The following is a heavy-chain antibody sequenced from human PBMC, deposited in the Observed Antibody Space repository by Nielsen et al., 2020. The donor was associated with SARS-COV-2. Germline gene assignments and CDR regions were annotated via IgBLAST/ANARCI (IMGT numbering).Heavy chain of an antibody. V-gene: IGHV7-4-1*02. Sequence: ASVKVFCKASGYTFTNYVMNWVRQAPGQGLEWMGRINTNTGNPTHAQGFTGRFVFSVDTSVSTAYLQISSLKAEDTAVYYCARARLITMVRGFAYWGQGSLVTVSS. CDR1: GYTFTNYV. J-gene: IGHJ4*02. D-gene: IGHD3-10*01. CDR2: INTNTGNP. CDR3: ARARLITMVRGFAY.